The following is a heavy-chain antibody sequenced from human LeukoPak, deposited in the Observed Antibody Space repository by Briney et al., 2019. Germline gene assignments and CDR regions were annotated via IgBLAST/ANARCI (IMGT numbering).Heavy chain of an antibody. CDR2: ISSSGSTI. J-gene: IGHJ5*02. CDR1: GFTFSSYE. V-gene: IGHV3-48*03. Sequence: PGGSLRLSCAASGFTFSSYEMNWVRQAPGKGLEWVSYISSSGSTIYYADSVKGRFTISRDNAKNSLYLQMNSLRAEDTAVYYCARAGLRGIAAASWFDPWGQGTLVTVSS. CDR3: ARAGLRGIAAASWFDP. D-gene: IGHD6-13*01.